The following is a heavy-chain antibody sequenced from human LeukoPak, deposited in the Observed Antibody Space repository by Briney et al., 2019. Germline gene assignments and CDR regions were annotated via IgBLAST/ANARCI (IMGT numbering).Heavy chain of an antibody. Sequence: SETLSLTCTVSGGSISSGGYYWSWIRQHPGKGLEWIGYIYYSGSTYYNPSLKSRVTISVDTSKNQFSLKLSSVTAADTAVYYCARDRSHSSPYYYYGMDVWGQGTTVTVSS. V-gene: IGHV4-31*03. CDR1: GGSISSGGYY. CDR3: ARDRSHSSPYYYYGMDV. J-gene: IGHJ6*02. D-gene: IGHD4-4*01. CDR2: IYYSGST.